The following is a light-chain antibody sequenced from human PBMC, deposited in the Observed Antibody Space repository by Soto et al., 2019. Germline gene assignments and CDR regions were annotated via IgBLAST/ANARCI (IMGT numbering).Light chain of an antibody. J-gene: IGKJ4*01. CDR1: QSVRSSY. V-gene: IGKV3-15*01. CDR2: GAS. CDR3: QQYNNWPLT. Sequence: EIVLTQSPGTLSLSPGERATLSCRASQSVRSSYLAWHQQKPGQAPRLLIYGASTRATGIPARFSGSGSGTEFTLTISSLQSEDFAVYYCQQYNNWPLTFGGGTKVEIK.